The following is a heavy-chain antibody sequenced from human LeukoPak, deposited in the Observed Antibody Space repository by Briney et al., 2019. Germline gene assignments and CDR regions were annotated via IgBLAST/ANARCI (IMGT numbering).Heavy chain of an antibody. V-gene: IGHV3-30*03. Sequence: PGGSLRLSCAASGFTFSSYWMSWVRQAPGKGLEWVAVISYDGSNKYYADSVKGRFTISRDNSKNTLYLQMNSLRAEDTAVYYCARDSSPTYYYDSSGYYWSAWGQGTLVTVSS. D-gene: IGHD3-22*01. CDR1: GFTFSSYW. CDR3: ARDSSPTYYYDSSGYYWSA. J-gene: IGHJ5*02. CDR2: ISYDGSNK.